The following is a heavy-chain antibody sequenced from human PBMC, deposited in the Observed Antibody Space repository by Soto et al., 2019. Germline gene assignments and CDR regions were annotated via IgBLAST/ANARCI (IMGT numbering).Heavy chain of an antibody. D-gene: IGHD3-10*01. CDR1: GYTFSSYT. V-gene: IGHV1-18*01. CDR2: ISPDDGNT. CDR3: ARAEAPFGESLH. Sequence: GASVKVSCKTSGYTFSSYTIAWVRQAPGQGLEWLGWISPDDGNTEYEQKFQGRVTMTADTLTSNAYMELRSLKYDDTAVYYCARAEAPFGESLHWGQGTPVTVSS. J-gene: IGHJ4*02.